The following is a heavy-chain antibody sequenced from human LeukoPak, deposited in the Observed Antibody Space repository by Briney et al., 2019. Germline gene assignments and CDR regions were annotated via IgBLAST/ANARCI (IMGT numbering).Heavy chain of an antibody. CDR2: IYHSGST. V-gene: IGHV4-30-2*01. D-gene: IGHD3-22*01. CDR1: GGSISSGSYS. CDR3: ARGGGYYYDSSGLDY. Sequence: SETLSLTCTVSGGSISSGSYSWSWIRQPPGKGLEWIGYIYHSGSTYYNPSLKSRVTISVDRSKNQFSLKLSSVTAADTAVYYCARGGGYYYDSSGLDYWGQGTLVTVSS. J-gene: IGHJ4*02.